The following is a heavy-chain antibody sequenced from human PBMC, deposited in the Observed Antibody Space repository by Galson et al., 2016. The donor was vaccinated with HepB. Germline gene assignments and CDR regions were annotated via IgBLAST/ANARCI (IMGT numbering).Heavy chain of an antibody. D-gene: IGHD6-19*01. J-gene: IGHJ4*02. Sequence: PALVKRTQSLTLTCSFSGISLSTTGVGKGWIRKPPGKPLEWLALISWDDDKHYTPSLKSRLTVTKDTSQNQVVLTMTNMDPVDTATYYCAHGAGYFAFWGQGTLVTVSS. CDR1: GISLSTTGVG. CDR3: AHGAGYFAF. CDR2: ISWDDDK. V-gene: IGHV2-5*02.